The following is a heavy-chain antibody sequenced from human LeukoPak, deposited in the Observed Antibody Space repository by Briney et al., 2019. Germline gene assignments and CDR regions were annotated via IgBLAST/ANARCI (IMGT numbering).Heavy chain of an antibody. V-gene: IGHV4-38-2*01. CDR2: IYYSGST. J-gene: IGHJ4*02. CDR1: GYSLTSSYY. CDR3: ARQEAWDRGFDY. D-gene: IGHD1-26*01. Sequence: SETLSLTCAVSGYSLTSSYYWGWIRQPPGKGLEWIGSIYYSGSTYYNPSLKSRVTISVDTSKNQFSLKLSSVTAADTAVYYCARQEAWDRGFDYWGQGTLVTVSS.